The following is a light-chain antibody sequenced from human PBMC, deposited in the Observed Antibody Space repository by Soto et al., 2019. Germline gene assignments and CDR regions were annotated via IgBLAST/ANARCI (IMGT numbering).Light chain of an antibody. CDR2: AAS. CDR3: QQSYTNPIT. CDR1: QNISSY. J-gene: IGKJ4*01. Sequence: DIQMTQSPSSLSASVGDRVSITCRASQNISSYLNWYQQKPGKAPEFLIYAASNLKSGVPSTFSGSGSGTDFTLTISSLQPEDFATYCCQQSYTNPITLGGGTKVEIK. V-gene: IGKV1-39*01.